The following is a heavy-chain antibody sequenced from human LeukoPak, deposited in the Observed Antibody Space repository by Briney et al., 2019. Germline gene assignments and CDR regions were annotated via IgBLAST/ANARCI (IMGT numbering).Heavy chain of an antibody. CDR3: ARDRGYGDYDDAFDI. V-gene: IGHV4-61*01. CDR1: GGSISSSSYY. Sequence: PSETLSLTCTVSGGSISSSSYYWSWIRQPPVKGLEWIGCIYYSGSTNYNPSLKSRVTISVDTSKNQFSLKLTSVTAADTALYYCARDRGYGDYDDAFDIWGQGTMVTVSS. D-gene: IGHD4-17*01. J-gene: IGHJ3*02. CDR2: IYYSGST.